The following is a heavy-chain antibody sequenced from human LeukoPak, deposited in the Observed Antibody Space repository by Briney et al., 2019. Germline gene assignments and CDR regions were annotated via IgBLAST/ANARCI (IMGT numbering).Heavy chain of an antibody. Sequence: GGSLRLSCAASGFTFDDFAMHWVRQAPGKGLEWVSGISWNSGSIGYADSVKGRFTISRDNAKNSLYLQMNSLRAEDTAVYYCATYSSLNRREFQYWGQGTLLTVSS. CDR2: ISWNSGSI. CDR1: GFTFDDFA. V-gene: IGHV3-9*01. J-gene: IGHJ1*01. CDR3: ATYSSLNRREFQY. D-gene: IGHD3-22*01.